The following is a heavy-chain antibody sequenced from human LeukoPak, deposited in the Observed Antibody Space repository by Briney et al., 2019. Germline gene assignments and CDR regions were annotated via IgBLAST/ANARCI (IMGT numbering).Heavy chain of an antibody. CDR2: IYGGHSA. CDR3: AKDRRLYDILTPFDY. D-gene: IGHD3-9*01. V-gene: IGHV3-53*05. J-gene: IGHJ4*02. Sequence: GGSLRLSCAASGFTVSTVYMTWVRQAPGKGLEWVSVIYGGHSAYYADSVKDRFTISRDNSKNTLYLQMNSLRAEDTAVYFCAKDRRLYDILTPFDYWGQGTLVTVSS. CDR1: GFTVSTVY.